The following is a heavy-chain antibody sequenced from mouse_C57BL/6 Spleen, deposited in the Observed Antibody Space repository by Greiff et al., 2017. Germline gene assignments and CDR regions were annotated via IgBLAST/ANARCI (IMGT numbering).Heavy chain of an antibody. J-gene: IGHJ4*01. D-gene: IGHD2-1*01. CDR3: ARGDYGNYDYAMDY. Sequence: QVQLQQPGAELVKPGASVKMSCKASGYTFPSYWVTWVKQRPGQGLEWIGDIYPGSGSTNYNEKFKSKATLTVDTSSSTAYMQLSSLTSEDSAVYYCARGDYGNYDYAMDYWGQGTSVTVSS. CDR1: GYTFPSYW. CDR2: IYPGSGST. V-gene: IGHV1-55*01.